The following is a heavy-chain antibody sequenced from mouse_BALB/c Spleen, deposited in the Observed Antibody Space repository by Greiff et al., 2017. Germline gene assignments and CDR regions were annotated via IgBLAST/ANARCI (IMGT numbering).Heavy chain of an antibody. CDR3: AREDPFYAMDY. CDR2: ISTYYGDA. J-gene: IGHJ4*01. CDR1: GYTFTDYA. Sequence: VQLQQSGAELVRPGVSVKISCKGSGYTFTDYAMHWVKQSHAKSLEWIGVISTYYGDASYNQKFKGKATMTVDKSSSTAYMELARLTSEDSAIYYCAREDPFYAMDYWGQGTSVTVSS. V-gene: IGHV1S137*01.